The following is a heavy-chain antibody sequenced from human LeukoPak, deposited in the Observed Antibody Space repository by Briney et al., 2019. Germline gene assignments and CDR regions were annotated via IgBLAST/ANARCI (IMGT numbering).Heavy chain of an antibody. V-gene: IGHV3-9*01. CDR1: GFTFDDYA. CDR2: ISWNSGSI. Sequence: PGRSLRLSCAASGFTFDDYAMHWVRQAPGKGLEWVSGISWNSGSIGYADSVKGRFTISRDNAKNSLYLQMNSLRAEDTALYYCAKDKGADILTGYYIDYFDYWGQGTLVTVSS. J-gene: IGHJ4*02. D-gene: IGHD3-9*01. CDR3: AKDKGADILTGYYIDYFDY.